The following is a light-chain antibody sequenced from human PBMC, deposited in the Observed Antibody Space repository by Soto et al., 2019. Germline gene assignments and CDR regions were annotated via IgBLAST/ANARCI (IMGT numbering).Light chain of an antibody. Sequence: IGLTQSACTLSLYPGESAPVSCGASQTISSNLLALYQQKPGQSPRLLIYGASSRATGIPDRFIGSGSGTDFTLTISRLEPEDFAAYYCQQRSNWPRTFAQGAKVDI. CDR1: QTISSNL. CDR2: GAS. J-gene: IGKJ1*01. V-gene: IGKV3D-20*02. CDR3: QQRSNWPRT.